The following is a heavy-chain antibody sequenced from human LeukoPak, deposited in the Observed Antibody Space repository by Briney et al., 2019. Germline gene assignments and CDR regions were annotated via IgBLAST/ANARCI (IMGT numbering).Heavy chain of an antibody. CDR2: ISSNGVST. V-gene: IGHV3-64*02. J-gene: IGHJ2*01. Sequence: GGSLRLSCAASGFTFSSYAMRWVRQAPGKGLEYVSAISSNGVSTYYADSVKGRFTISRDNSKNTLYLQMGSLRAEDMAVFYCARQRGGFDSGYLDLWGRGTLVTVSS. D-gene: IGHD5-12*01. CDR1: GFTFSSYA. CDR3: ARQRGGFDSGYLDL.